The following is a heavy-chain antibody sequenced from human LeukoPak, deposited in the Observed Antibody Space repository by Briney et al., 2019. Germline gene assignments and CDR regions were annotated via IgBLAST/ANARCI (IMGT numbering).Heavy chain of an antibody. D-gene: IGHD4-17*01. CDR3: ARVTSGLPDY. Sequence: SETLSLTCTVSGGSISSSTCYWGWIRQPPGKGLEWIGTIYYSGSTYYNPSLKSRVTISLDTSKNQFSLKLSSVTAADTAVYYCARVTSGLPDYWGQGTLVTVSS. J-gene: IGHJ4*02. V-gene: IGHV4-39*07. CDR1: GGSISSSTCY. CDR2: IYYSGST.